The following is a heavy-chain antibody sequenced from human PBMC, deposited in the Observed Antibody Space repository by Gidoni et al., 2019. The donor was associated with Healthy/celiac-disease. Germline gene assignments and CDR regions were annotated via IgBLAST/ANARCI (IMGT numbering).Heavy chain of an antibody. Sequence: EVQLVESGGGLVKPGRSLRLSCAASGFTFDDYAMHWVRQAPGKGLEWVSGISWNSCSIGYADSLKGRFTISRDNAKNSLYLQMNSLRAEDMALYYCAKGPAEYSSSSGLDYWGQGTLVTVSS. CDR2: ISWNSCSI. CDR3: AKGPAEYSSSSGLDY. V-gene: IGHV3-9*03. CDR1: GFTFDDYA. J-gene: IGHJ4*02. D-gene: IGHD6-6*01.